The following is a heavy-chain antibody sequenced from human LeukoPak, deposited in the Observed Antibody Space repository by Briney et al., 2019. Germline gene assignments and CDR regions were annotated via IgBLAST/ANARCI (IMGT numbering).Heavy chain of an antibody. J-gene: IGHJ4*02. V-gene: IGHV3-23*01. CDR1: GFTFSSYA. CDR2: ISGSSGST. CDR3: ARGNYYDSSGEYYFDY. D-gene: IGHD3-22*01. Sequence: GGSLRLSCAASGFTFSSYAMSWVRQAPGKGLEWVSVISGSSGSTYYADSVKGRSTISRDNSKNTLYLQMNSLRAEDTAVYYCARGNYYDSSGEYYFDYWGQGTLVTVSS.